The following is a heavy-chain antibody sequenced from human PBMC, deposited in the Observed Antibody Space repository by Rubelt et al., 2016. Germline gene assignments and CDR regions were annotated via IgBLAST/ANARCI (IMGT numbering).Heavy chain of an antibody. J-gene: IGHJ6*04. D-gene: IGHD2-2*01. CDR2: IRSKANSYAT. CDR3: TVPVEPVPDV. CDR1: GLTFRDYY. Sequence: PEGSLRLSCAASGLTFRDYYMCWIRQASGKGLEWVGRIRSKANSYATAYAASVKGRFTISRDDSKNTAYLQMNSLKTEDTAVYYCTVPVEPVPDVWGKGTTVTVSS. V-gene: IGHV3-73*01.